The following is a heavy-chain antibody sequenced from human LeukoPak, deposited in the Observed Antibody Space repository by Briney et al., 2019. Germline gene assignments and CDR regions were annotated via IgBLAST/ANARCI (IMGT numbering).Heavy chain of an antibody. CDR3: AREGDGYNYDY. D-gene: IGHD5-24*01. J-gene: IGHJ4*02. Sequence: KTSETLSLTCTVSGGSISSSSYYWSWIRQPPGKGLEWIGYIYYSGSTNYNPSLKSRVTISVDTSKNQFSLKLSSVTAADTAVYYCAREGDGYNYDYWGQGTLVTVSS. CDR1: GGSISSSSYY. CDR2: IYYSGST. V-gene: IGHV4-61*01.